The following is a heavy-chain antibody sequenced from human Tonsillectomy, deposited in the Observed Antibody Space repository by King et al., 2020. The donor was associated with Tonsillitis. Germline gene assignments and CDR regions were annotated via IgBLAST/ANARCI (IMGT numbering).Heavy chain of an antibody. Sequence: QVQLQESGPGLVKPSETLSLTCTVSGGSISSDYWSWIRQPAGKGLEWIGRISTSGSTYYNPSLKSRVTMSVDTAKNQFSLKLNSVTAADTAIYYCARAWSRMAWFDPWGQGALVTVSS. D-gene: IGHD5-24*01. V-gene: IGHV4-4*07. CDR3: ARAWSRMAWFDP. CDR1: GGSISSDY. CDR2: ISTSGST. J-gene: IGHJ5*02.